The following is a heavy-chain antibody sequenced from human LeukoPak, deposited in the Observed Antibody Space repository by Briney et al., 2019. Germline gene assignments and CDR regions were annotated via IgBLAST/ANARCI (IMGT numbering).Heavy chain of an antibody. V-gene: IGHV1-2*02. CDR2: IDPNNGGT. CDR1: GYTFTGYY. Sequence: ASVTVSCTASGYTFTGYYMHWVRQAPGQGLEWMGWIDPNNGGTNYAQTFQGRVTMTRDTSISTAYMELSRLRSDDTAVYYCARARSVGVVIIGYWGQGTLVTVSS. CDR3: ARARSVGVVIIGY. J-gene: IGHJ4*02. D-gene: IGHD3-3*01.